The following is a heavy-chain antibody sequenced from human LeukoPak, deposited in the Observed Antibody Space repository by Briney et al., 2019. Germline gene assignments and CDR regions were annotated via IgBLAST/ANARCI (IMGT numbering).Heavy chain of an antibody. Sequence: GESLKISCKGSGYSFTSYWIGWVRQMSGEGLEWMVIIYPGDSDTRYSPSFQGQVTISADKSISTAYLQWSSLKASDTAMYYCARTLGTRLGAYNWFDPWGQGTLVTVSS. V-gene: IGHV5-51*01. CDR1: GYSFTSYW. CDR3: ARTLGTRLGAYNWFDP. J-gene: IGHJ5*02. D-gene: IGHD3-16*01. CDR2: IYPGDSDT.